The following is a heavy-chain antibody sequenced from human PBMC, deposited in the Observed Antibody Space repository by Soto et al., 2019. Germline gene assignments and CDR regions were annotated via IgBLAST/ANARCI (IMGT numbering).Heavy chain of an antibody. Sequence: EAHLVESGGGLVQPGRSLRLSCAASGFAFDQYAMHWVRQVPGKGLEWVSGISWSSGSKGYADSVKGRFTISRDNAKNSLYLQMNSLRAEDTAFYYCAKDTLNYGGNSDSKYYYYYHGMDVWGQGTTVTVSS. CDR2: ISWSSGSK. CDR1: GFAFDQYA. D-gene: IGHD2-15*01. V-gene: IGHV3-9*01. J-gene: IGHJ6*02. CDR3: AKDTLNYGGNSDSKYYYYYHGMDV.